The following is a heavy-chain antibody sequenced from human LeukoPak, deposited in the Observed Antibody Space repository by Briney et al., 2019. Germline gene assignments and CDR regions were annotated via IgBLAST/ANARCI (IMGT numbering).Heavy chain of an antibody. CDR1: GGTFSSYA. D-gene: IGHD4-23*01. J-gene: IGHJ4*02. V-gene: IGHV1-69*05. CDR3: ARDYYGGNLPLDY. CDR2: IIPIFGTA. Sequence: SVKVSCKASGGTFSSYAISWVLQAPGQGLEWMGRIIPIFGTANYAQKFQGRVTITTDESTSTAYMELSSLRSEDTAVYYCARDYYGGNLPLDYWGQGTLVTVSS.